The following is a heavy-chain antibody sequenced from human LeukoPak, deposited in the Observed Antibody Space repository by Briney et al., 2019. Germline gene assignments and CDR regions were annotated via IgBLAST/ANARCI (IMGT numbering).Heavy chain of an antibody. J-gene: IGHJ4*02. D-gene: IGHD3-9*01. CDR1: GFTFSSYW. CDR3: ARSLYYDILTGYYRGGDY. V-gene: IGHV3-7*01. CDR2: IKQDGSEK. Sequence: GGSLRFSCAASGFTFSSYWMSWVRQAPGKGLEWVANIKQDGSEKYYVDSVKGRFTISRDNAKNSLYLQMNSLRAEDTAVYYCARSLYYDILTGYYRGGDYWGQGTLVTVSS.